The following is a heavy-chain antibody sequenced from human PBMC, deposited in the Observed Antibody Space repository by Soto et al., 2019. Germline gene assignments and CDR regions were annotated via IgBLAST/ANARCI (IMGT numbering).Heavy chain of an antibody. J-gene: IGHJ4*02. CDR2: ISYDGSNK. D-gene: IGHD6-19*01. CDR1: GYTFSSYA. Sequence: GGSLRLSCGASGYTFSSYAMHWVGQAPGKGLEWVAVISYDGSNKYYADSVKGRFTISRDNPKNTLYLQMNSLRAEDTAVYYCAREGPWLVQDYWGQGTLVTVSS. V-gene: IGHV3-30-3*01. CDR3: AREGPWLVQDY.